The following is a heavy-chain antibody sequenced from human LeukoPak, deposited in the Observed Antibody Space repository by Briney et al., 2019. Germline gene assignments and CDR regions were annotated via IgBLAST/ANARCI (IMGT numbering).Heavy chain of an antibody. CDR2: IRYDGNNK. J-gene: IGHJ4*02. D-gene: IGHD3-10*01. CDR1: GFTFSNYG. V-gene: IGHV3-30*02. CDR3: TKDTHGSGSYYNPTNFDY. Sequence: GGPLRLSCAASGFTFSNYGMHWVRQAPGKGLERVAFIRYDGNNKYYADSVKGRFTISRDNSKNTLYLQMNSLRPEDSAVYSCTKDTHGSGSYYNPTNFDYWGQGTLVTVSS.